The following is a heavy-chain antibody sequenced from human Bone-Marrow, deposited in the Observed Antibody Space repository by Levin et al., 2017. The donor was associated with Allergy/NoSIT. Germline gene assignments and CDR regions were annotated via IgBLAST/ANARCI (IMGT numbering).Heavy chain of an antibody. V-gene: IGHV3-48*04. CDR2: IRHNSEII. D-gene: IGHD2-15*01. CDR3: ARDYSWSSDS. Sequence: ETLSLTCAASGFTFSSYSMNWVRQAPGKGLEWISYIRHNSEIISYADSVKGRFTISRDNAKNSLDLQMNSLRGADTAVYYCARDYSWSSDSWGQGTLVTVSS. J-gene: IGHJ4*02. CDR1: GFTFSSYS.